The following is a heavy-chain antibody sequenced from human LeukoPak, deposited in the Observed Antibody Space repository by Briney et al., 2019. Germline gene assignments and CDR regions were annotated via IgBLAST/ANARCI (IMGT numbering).Heavy chain of an antibody. V-gene: IGHV3-7*01. Sequence: GGSLRLSCAASGFTFSSYWMSWVRQAPGKGLEWVANIKQDGSEKYYVDSVKGRFTISRDNAKNSLYLQMNSLGADDTAVYYCASSRQSKLDGFDYWGQGTPVTVSS. CDR1: GFTFSSYW. D-gene: IGHD1-7*01. CDR2: IKQDGSEK. J-gene: IGHJ4*02. CDR3: ASSRQSKLDGFDY.